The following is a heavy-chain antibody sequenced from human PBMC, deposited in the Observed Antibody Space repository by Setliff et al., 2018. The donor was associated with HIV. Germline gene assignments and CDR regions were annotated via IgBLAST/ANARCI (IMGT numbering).Heavy chain of an antibody. CDR2: ISTSGST. D-gene: IGHD4-4*01. V-gene: IGHV4-4*07. CDR3: AREPDSIPYDY. Sequence: SETLSLTCAVYGGSFSGYYWSWIRQPAGKGLEWIGHISTSGSTNYNPSLKSRVTISVDTSKNHFSLKLNSVTAADTAVYYCAREPDSIPYDYWGQGTLVTVS. J-gene: IGHJ4*02. CDR1: GGSFSGYY.